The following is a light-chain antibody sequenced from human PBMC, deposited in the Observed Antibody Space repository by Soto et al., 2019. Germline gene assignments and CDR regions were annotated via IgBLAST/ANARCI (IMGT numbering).Light chain of an antibody. CDR2: RND. Sequence: QSVLTQPPSGSGIPGQRGTISCSGSRSNFGSNYVYWYLQLPGMAPKLLIYRNDQRPSGVPDRFSGSKSGTSASLAISGLRSEDEADYYCAAWDDSLSALFVFGTGTKVTVL. V-gene: IGLV1-47*01. J-gene: IGLJ1*01. CDR1: RSNFGSNY. CDR3: AAWDDSLSALFV.